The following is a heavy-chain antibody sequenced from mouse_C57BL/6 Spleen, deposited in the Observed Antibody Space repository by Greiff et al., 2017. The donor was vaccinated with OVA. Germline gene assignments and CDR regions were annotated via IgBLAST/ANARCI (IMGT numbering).Heavy chain of an antibody. D-gene: IGHD4-1*01. V-gene: IGHV1-15*01. CDR1: GYTFTDYE. J-gene: IGHJ3*01. CDR2: IDPETGGT. Sequence: QVQLKQSGAELVRPGASVTLSCKASGYTFTDYEMHWVKQTPVHGLEWIGAIDPETGGTAYNQKFKGKAILTADKSSSTAYMELRSLTSEDSAVYYCTRLGTGGGLAWFAYWGQGTLVTVSA. CDR3: TRLGTGGGLAWFAY.